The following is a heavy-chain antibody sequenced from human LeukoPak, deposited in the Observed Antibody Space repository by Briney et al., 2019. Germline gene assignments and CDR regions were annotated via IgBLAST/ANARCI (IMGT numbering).Heavy chain of an antibody. Sequence: SETLSLICTVSGGSISSYYWGWIRQPPGKGLEWIGSIYYSGSTYYNPSLKSRVTISVDTSKNQFSLKLSSVTAADTAVYYCARQRVDCSSTSCYAGEVVYWGQGTLVTVSS. CDR1: GGSISSYY. V-gene: IGHV4-39*01. CDR3: ARQRVDCSSTSCYAGEVVY. CDR2: IYYSGST. D-gene: IGHD2-2*01. J-gene: IGHJ4*02.